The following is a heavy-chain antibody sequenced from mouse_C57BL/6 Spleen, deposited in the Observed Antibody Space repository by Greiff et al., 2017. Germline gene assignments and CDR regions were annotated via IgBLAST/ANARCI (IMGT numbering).Heavy chain of an antibody. V-gene: IGHV5-17*01. J-gene: IGHJ4*01. Sequence: EVKLMESGGGLVKPGGSLKLSCAASGFTFSDYGMHWVRQAPEKGLEWVAYISRGSSTIYSADTVKGRFTISRDNAKNTLFLQMTSLRSEDTAMYYCAKAHYYGSSSPMDYWGQGTSVTVSS. CDR3: AKAHYYGSSSPMDY. CDR2: ISRGSSTI. CDR1: GFTFSDYG. D-gene: IGHD1-1*01.